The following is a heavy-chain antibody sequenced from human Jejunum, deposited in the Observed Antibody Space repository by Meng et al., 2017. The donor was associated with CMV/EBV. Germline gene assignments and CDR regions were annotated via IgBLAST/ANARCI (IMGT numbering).Heavy chain of an antibody. Sequence: CTASGYTFTNINLIWVRQAPGQGPEWMGWINTSTGTPTYARDFTGRFVFSLDTSVSTAYLQISSLKAEDTAVYYCARDGLNERYFDYWGQGTLVTVSS. J-gene: IGHJ4*02. CDR2: INTSTGTP. D-gene: IGHD3-22*01. CDR1: GYTFTNIN. V-gene: IGHV7-4-1*02. CDR3: ARDGLNERYFDY.